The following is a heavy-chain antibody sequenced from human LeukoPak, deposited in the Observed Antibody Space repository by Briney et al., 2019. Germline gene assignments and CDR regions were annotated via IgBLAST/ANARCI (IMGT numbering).Heavy chain of an antibody. CDR3: ARGLTLDAFDI. CDR2: ISSTSSYI. CDR1: GFTFSSYT. J-gene: IGHJ3*02. V-gene: IGHV3-21*01. Sequence: GGSLRLSCAASGFTFSSYTMNWVRQAPGKGLEWVSSISSTSSYIYYADSVKGRFTISRDNAKNSLYLQMNSLRAEDTAMYYCARGLTLDAFDIWGQGTMVTVSS.